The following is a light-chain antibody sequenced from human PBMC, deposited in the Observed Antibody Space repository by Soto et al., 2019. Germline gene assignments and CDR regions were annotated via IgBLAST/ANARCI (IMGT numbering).Light chain of an antibody. CDR2: EVS. CDR1: SSDIGAYTY. Sequence: QSALTQPPSASGSPGQSVTISCTGTSSDIGAYTYVSWYQQHPGKAPKLMISEVSRRPSGVPERFSGSKSGNTASLTVSGLQADDEAHYYCSSYAGSNNFVFGTGTKSPS. J-gene: IGLJ1*01. V-gene: IGLV2-8*01. CDR3: SSYAGSNNFV.